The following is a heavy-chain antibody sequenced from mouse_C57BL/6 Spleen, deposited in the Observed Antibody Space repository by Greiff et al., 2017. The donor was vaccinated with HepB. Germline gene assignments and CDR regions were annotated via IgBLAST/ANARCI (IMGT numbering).Heavy chain of an antibody. CDR2: ISGGGGNT. V-gene: IGHV5-9*01. CDR3: ARYDYEDGSRAMDY. Sequence: EVKVVESGGGLVKPGGSLKLSCAASGFTFSSYTMSWVRQTPEKRLEWVATISGGGGNTYYPDSVKGRFTISRDNAKNTLYLQMSSLRSEDTALYYCARYDYEDGSRAMDYWGQGTSVTVSS. J-gene: IGHJ4*01. CDR1: GFTFSSYT. D-gene: IGHD2-4*01.